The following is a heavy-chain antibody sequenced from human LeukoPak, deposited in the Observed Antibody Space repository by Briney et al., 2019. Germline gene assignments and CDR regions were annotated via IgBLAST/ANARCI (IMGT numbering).Heavy chain of an antibody. D-gene: IGHD3-22*01. Sequence: PGGSLRLSCAASGFTFSSYEMNWVRQAPGKGLEWVSYISSSGSTIYYAASVKGRFTISRDSAKNPVYLQMNSLRSEDTAVYYCARGKFDSSGYYIDYWGQGTLVTVSS. V-gene: IGHV3-48*03. CDR2: ISSSGSTI. CDR3: ARGKFDSSGYYIDY. CDR1: GFTFSSYE. J-gene: IGHJ4*02.